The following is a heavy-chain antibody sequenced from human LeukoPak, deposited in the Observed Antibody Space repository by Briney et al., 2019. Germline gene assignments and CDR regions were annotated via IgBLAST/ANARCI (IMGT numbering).Heavy chain of an antibody. CDR3: AKQNGSPGAFDY. J-gene: IGHJ4*02. D-gene: IGHD2-8*01. CDR1: GFTFDDYA. CDR2: ISWNSGSI. Sequence: LGGSLRLSCAASGFTFDDYAMHWVRQAPGKGLEWVSGISWNSGSIGYADSVKGRFTISRDNAKNSLYLQMNSLRAEDTALYYCAKQNGSPGAFDYWGQGTLVTVSS. V-gene: IGHV3-9*01.